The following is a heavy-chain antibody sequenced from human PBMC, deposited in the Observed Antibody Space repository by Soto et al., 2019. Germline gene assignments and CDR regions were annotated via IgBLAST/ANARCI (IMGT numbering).Heavy chain of an antibody. J-gene: IGHJ4*02. V-gene: IGHV3-74*01. Sequence: GGSLRLSCSASGFSFSTYWMHWVRQAPGKGLVWVSRINTNGGTTTYADSVKGRFTISRDNAKNTLYLQMNSLRAEDTAVYYCASQRAWLPLAYWGQGTLVTVSS. CDR2: INTNGGTT. CDR3: ASQRAWLPLAY. D-gene: IGHD5-12*01. CDR1: GFSFSTYW.